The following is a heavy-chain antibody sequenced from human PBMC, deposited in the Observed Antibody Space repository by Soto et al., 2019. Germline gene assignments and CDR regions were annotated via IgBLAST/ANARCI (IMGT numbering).Heavy chain of an antibody. Sequence: SETLSLTCAVYGGSFSGYYWSWIRQPPGKGLEWIGEINHSGSTNYNPSLKSRVTISVDTSKNQFSLKLSSVTAADTAVYYCARSARYCSSTSCYLYYYYYGMDVWGQGTTVTVSS. V-gene: IGHV4-34*01. CDR1: GGSFSGYY. CDR2: INHSGST. D-gene: IGHD2-2*01. CDR3: ARSARYCSSTSCYLYYYYYGMDV. J-gene: IGHJ6*02.